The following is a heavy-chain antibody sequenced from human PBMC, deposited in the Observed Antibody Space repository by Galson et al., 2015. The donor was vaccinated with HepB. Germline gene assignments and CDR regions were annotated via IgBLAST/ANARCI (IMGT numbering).Heavy chain of an antibody. V-gene: IGHV1-2*02. CDR1: GYRFTGYF. CDR2: INPNSGGT. CDR3: ARDGDREGAGLGY. J-gene: IGHJ4*02. D-gene: IGHD7-27*01. Sequence: SVKVSCKASGYRFTGYFFHWVRQAPGEGLEWMGWINPNSGGTNYAQKFQGRVTVTRDTSISTAYMELSRLRSDDTAVYYCARDGDREGAGLGYWGQGTLVTVSS.